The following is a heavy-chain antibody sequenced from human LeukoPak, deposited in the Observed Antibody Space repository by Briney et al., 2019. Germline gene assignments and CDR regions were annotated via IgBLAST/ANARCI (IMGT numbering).Heavy chain of an antibody. CDR3: ARGGVVVVAATWLPGYGMDV. D-gene: IGHD2-15*01. J-gene: IGHJ6*02. CDR1: GDSVSSNSAA. V-gene: IGHV6-1*01. CDR2: TYYRSKWYN. Sequence: SQTLSLTCAISGDSVSSNSAAWNWIRQSPSRGLEWLGRTYYRSKWYNDYAVSVKSRITIDPDTSKNQFSLQLSSVTAADTAVYYCARGGVVVVAATWLPGYGMDVWGQGTTVTVSS.